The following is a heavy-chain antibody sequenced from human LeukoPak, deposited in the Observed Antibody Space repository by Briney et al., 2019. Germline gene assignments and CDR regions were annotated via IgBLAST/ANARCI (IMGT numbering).Heavy chain of an antibody. CDR3: AHLQIYIVVVPAAPTGGDAFDI. J-gene: IGHJ3*02. V-gene: IGHV3-7*01. CDR2: INQDGDEK. CDR1: GFTFRTYW. Sequence: PGGSLRLSCTASGFTFRTYWMNWVRQAPGKGLEWVAKINQDGDEKYYVGSVQGRFTISRDNSKNTLYLQMNSLRAEDTAVYYCAHLQIYIVVVPAAPTGGDAFDIWGQGTMVTVSS. D-gene: IGHD2-2*01.